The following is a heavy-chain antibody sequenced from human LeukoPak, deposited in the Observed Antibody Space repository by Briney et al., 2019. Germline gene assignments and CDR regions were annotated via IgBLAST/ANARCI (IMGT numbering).Heavy chain of an antibody. CDR2: ISSSSSYT. Sequence: GGSLRLSCAAPGFTLGSYAMSWIRQAPGKGLEWVSYISSSSSYTNYADSVKGRFTISRDNAKNSLYLQMNSLRAEDTAVYYYARDPNGSGSYGENDYWGQGTLVTVSS. CDR1: GFTLGSYA. V-gene: IGHV3-11*05. CDR3: ARDPNGSGSYGENDY. D-gene: IGHD3-10*01. J-gene: IGHJ4*02.